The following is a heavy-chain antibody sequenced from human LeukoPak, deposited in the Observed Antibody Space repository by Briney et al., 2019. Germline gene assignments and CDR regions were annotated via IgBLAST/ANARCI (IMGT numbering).Heavy chain of an antibody. CDR3: AKSRVSCYFDY. CDR2: ISSRGNTI. J-gene: IGHJ4*02. D-gene: IGHD6-6*01. Sequence: GGSLRLSCAASGFTFSSYEMNWVRQAPGKGLEWVSYISSRGNTIYYADSVKGRFTISRDNSKNTLYLQMNSLRAEDTAVYYCAKSRVSCYFDYWGQGTLVTVSS. CDR1: GFTFSSYE. V-gene: IGHV3-48*03.